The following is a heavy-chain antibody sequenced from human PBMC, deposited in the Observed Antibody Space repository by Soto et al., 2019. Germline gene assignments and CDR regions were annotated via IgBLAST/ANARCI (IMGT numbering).Heavy chain of an antibody. CDR1: GFTFSNYG. CDR3: AKDPYNVVAGQGGWFDP. CDR2: ISYAGSNK. J-gene: IGHJ5*02. D-gene: IGHD6-19*01. V-gene: IGHV3-30*18. Sequence: GGSLRLSCAASGFTFSNYGIHWVRQAPGKGLEWVATISYAGSNKYYGDSVKGRFTISRDNSKNTLYLQMNSLRAEDTAIYYCAKDPYNVVAGQGGWFDPWGQGTLVTVSS.